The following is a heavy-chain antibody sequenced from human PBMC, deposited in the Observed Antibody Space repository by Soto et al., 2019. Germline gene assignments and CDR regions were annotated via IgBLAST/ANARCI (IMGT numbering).Heavy chain of an antibody. CDR1: GFTFSSYG. Sequence: QVQLVESGGGVVQPGRSLRLSGAASGFTFSSYGMHWVRQAPGKGLEWVAVIWYDGSNKYYADSVKGRFTISRDNPKNPLYLQMNSLRAEDTAVYYCSRLMCGCDCYDFDYWGQGTLVTVSS. J-gene: IGHJ4*02. CDR3: SRLMCGCDCYDFDY. V-gene: IGHV3-33*01. CDR2: IWYDGSNK. D-gene: IGHD2-21*02.